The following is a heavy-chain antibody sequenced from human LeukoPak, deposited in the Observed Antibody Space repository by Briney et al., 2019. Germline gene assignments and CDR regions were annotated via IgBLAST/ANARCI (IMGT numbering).Heavy chain of an antibody. D-gene: IGHD5-24*01. J-gene: IGHJ4*02. CDR1: GFTFSSYG. Sequence: GGSLRLSCAASGFTFSSYGMSWVRQAPGKGLEWVSLISASGGSTYYADSVKGRFTISRDNSKNTLYLQMSSLRAEDTAVYYCAKGRNDYKYYFDYWGQGTLVTVSS. V-gene: IGHV3-23*01. CDR2: ISASGGST. CDR3: AKGRNDYKYYFDY.